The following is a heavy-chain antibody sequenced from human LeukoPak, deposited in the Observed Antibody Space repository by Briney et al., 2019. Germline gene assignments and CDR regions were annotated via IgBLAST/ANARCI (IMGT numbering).Heavy chain of an antibody. CDR2: IDPSDSYT. V-gene: IGHV5-10-1*01. Sequence: GESLRISCKGSGYSFTSYWISWVRQMPGKGLEWMGRIDPSDSYTNYSPSFQGHVTISADKSISTAYLQWSSLKASDTAMYYCAKRGSSGRPNILDFDYWGQGTLVTVSS. CDR3: AKRGSSGRPNILDFDY. CDR1: GYSFTSYW. D-gene: IGHD6-19*01. J-gene: IGHJ4*02.